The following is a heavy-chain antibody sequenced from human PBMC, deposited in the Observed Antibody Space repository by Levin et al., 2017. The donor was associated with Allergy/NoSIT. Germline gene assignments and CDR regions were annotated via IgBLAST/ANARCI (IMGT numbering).Heavy chain of an antibody. J-gene: IGHJ5*01. Sequence: GGSLRLSCAASGFTFSTHGMYWVRQAPGKGLEWVALISSGGANPYYADSVKGLFTVSRDDSKNTLYLEMNSLRTEDTAIYYCANLFGTKTNWFDSGGQGTLVTVSS. CDR3: ANLFGTKTNWFDS. D-gene: IGHD3/OR15-3a*01. CDR2: ISSGGANP. CDR1: GFTFSTHG. V-gene: IGHV3-30*18.